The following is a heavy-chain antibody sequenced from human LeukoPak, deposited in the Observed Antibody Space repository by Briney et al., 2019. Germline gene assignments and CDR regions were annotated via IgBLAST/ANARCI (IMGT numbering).Heavy chain of an antibody. CDR3: ARDIAVAGTIWFDP. J-gene: IGHJ5*02. CDR1: GYTFTGYY. Sequence: ASVKVPCKASGYTFTGYYVHWVRQAPGQGLEWMGWINPNSGGTNYAQKFQGRVTMTRDTSISTAYMELSRLRSDDTAVYYCARDIAVAGTIWFDPWGQGTLVTVSS. D-gene: IGHD6-19*01. V-gene: IGHV1-2*02. CDR2: INPNSGGT.